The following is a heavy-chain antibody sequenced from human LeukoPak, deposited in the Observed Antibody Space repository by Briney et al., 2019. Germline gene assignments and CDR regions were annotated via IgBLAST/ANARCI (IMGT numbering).Heavy chain of an antibody. CDR3: ARENFGSVRWFDP. CDR1: GFTFSSYG. J-gene: IGHJ5*02. V-gene: IGHV3-33*01. Sequence: PGGSLRLSCAASGFTFSSYGMHWVRQAPGKGLEWVAVIWYDGSNKYYADSVKGRFTISRDNSKNTLYLQMNSLRAEDTAVYYCARENFGSVRWFDPWGQGTLVTVSS. CDR2: IWYDGSNK. D-gene: IGHD3-10*01.